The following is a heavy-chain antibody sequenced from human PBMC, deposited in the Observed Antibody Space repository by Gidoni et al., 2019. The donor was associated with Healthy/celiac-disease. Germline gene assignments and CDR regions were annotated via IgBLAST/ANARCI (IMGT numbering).Heavy chain of an antibody. CDR2: IYTSGST. D-gene: IGHD6-13*01. CDR3: ARDGSYSSSWYWPVGFDY. CDR1: GGSISSYC. V-gene: IGHV4-4*07. J-gene: IGHJ4*02. Sequence: QVQLQASGPGLVTPSETLSLSCTVSGGSISSYCWSWIRQPVGKGLEWIGRIYTSGSTNYNPALKSRVTMSVDTSKNQFSLKLSSVTAANTSVYYCARDGSYSSSWYWPVGFDYWGQGTLVTVSS.